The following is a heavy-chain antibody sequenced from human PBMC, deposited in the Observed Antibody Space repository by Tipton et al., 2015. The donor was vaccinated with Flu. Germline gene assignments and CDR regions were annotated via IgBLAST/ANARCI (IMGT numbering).Heavy chain of an antibody. D-gene: IGHD3-10*01. CDR2: IYSSGST. V-gene: IGHV4-59*08. Sequence: TLSLTCTVSGGSISSYYWSWIRQPPGKGLEWIGYIYSSGSTNYNPSLKSRVTISVDTSENQFSLKLSSVTAADTAVYYCARHSSSARGWFDPWGQGTLVTVSS. J-gene: IGHJ5*02. CDR3: ARHSSSARGWFDP. CDR1: GGSISSYY.